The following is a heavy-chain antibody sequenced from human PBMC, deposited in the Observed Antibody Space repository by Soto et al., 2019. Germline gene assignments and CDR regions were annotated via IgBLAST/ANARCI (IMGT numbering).Heavy chain of an antibody. Sequence: QVQLQESGPGLVKPSETLSLTCRVSGGSMSGYYWSWVRLAPGKGLEWIGYVYYTGSTNYNPSLQTRVSLSVETCKQHFSLSTSLGTAVVMSVYFCAKSITVPSGHIDHWGQGIRVTISS. D-gene: IGHD3-3*01. V-gene: IGHV4-59*01. CDR3: AKSITVPSGHIDH. CDR2: VYYTGST. J-gene: IGHJ4*02. CDR1: GGSMSGYY.